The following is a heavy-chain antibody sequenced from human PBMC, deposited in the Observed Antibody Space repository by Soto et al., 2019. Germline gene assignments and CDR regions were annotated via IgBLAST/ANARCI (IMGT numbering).Heavy chain of an antibody. Sequence: ASVKVSCKASGFDFGSFGIQFLRQTRGRGLEWIGWIVVASGRTNYARQFQGRVAFSRDMSSTTAYMDLYGLKSDDTAVYFCSADHPHTAIGWPVWGQGTTVTVSS. J-gene: IGHJ6*02. CDR1: GFDFGSFG. V-gene: IGHV1-58*02. CDR3: SADHPHTAIGWPV. CDR2: IVVASGRT.